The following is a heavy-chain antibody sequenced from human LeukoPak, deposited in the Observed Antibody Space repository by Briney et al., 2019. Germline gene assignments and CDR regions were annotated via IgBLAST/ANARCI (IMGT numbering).Heavy chain of an antibody. CDR2: IRYDGSNK. V-gene: IGHV3-30*02. Sequence: GGSLRLSCAAPGFTFSSYGMHWVRQAPGKGLEWVAFIRYDGSNKYYADSVKGRFTISRDNSKNTLYLQMNSLRAEDTAVYYCAKAQYYYDSSGSWFDPWGQGTLVTVSS. D-gene: IGHD3-22*01. CDR3: AKAQYYYDSSGSWFDP. CDR1: GFTFSSYG. J-gene: IGHJ5*02.